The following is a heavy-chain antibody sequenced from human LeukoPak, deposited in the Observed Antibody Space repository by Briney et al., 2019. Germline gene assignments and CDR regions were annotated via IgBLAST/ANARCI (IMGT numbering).Heavy chain of an antibody. V-gene: IGHV3-69-1*01. CDR2: ISSHSYI. J-gene: IGHJ3*02. CDR1: GFTFNNYG. Sequence: GGTLRLSCTASGFTFNNYGMRWGRQAPGKGLEWISCISSHSYIYYADFVKGRVTISRDNAKNSLYLQMNSLRAEDTAVYYCARVGPTVLDAFDIWGQGTMVTVSS. CDR3: ARVGPTVLDAFDI.